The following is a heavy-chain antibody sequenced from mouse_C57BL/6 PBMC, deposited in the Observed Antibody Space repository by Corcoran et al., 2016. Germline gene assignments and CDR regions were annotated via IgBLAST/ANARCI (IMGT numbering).Heavy chain of an antibody. Sequence: QIQLVQSGPELKKPGETVKISCKASGYTFTTYGMSWVKQAPGKGLKWMGWINTYSGVPTYADDFKGRFAFALDTSASTAYLQINNLKNEDTATDFCARKEYYGRSGGHWYFDVGGTGTTVTGSS. CDR2: INTYSGVP. CDR1: GYTFTTYG. V-gene: IGHV9-3*01. J-gene: IGHJ1*03. CDR3: ARKEYYGRSGGHWYFDV. D-gene: IGHD1-1*01.